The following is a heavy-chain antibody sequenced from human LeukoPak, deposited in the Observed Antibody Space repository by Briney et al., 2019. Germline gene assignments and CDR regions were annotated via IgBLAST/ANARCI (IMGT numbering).Heavy chain of an antibody. J-gene: IGHJ4*02. CDR2: SSSSSYI. Sequence: PGGSLRLSCAASGFTFSSYSINWVRQAPGKGLEWVSSSSSSSYIYYADSVRGRFTISRDNAKNSLYLQMNSLRAEDTAVYYCARDTQTYYYGSGSYNFDYWGQGTLVTVSS. CDR3: ARDTQTYYYGSGSYNFDY. CDR1: GFTFSSYS. V-gene: IGHV3-21*01. D-gene: IGHD3-10*01.